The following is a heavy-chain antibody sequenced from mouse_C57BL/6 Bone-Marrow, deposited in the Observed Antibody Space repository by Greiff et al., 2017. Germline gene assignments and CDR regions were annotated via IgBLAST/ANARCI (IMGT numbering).Heavy chain of an antibody. D-gene: IGHD3-2*02. CDR3: AKHTAQGMDY. CDR2: IWGDGST. CDR1: GFSLTSYG. J-gene: IGHJ4*01. V-gene: IGHV2-3*01. Sequence: VQLVESGPGLVAPSQCLSITCTASGFSLTSYGVSWVRQPPGKGLEWLGVIWGDGSTNYHSALISRLGISTANSESQVFLKLNSLQTDDTATYYCAKHTAQGMDYWGQGTSVTVSS.